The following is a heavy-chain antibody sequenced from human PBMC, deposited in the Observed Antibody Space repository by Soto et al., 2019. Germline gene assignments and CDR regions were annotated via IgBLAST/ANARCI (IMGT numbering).Heavy chain of an antibody. J-gene: IGHJ5*01. V-gene: IGHV1-2*02. D-gene: IGHD3-3*01. Sequence: ASVKVSCKASGYTFTGYYMHWVRQAPGQGLEWMGWINPNSGCTNYAQKFQGRVTMTRDTSISTAYMELSRLRSDDTAVYYCGRVKRRAHYDFWSSSRLNWFDSCGQGTPVIVSS. CDR1: GYTFTGYY. CDR3: GRVKRRAHYDFWSSSRLNWFDS. CDR2: INPNSGCT.